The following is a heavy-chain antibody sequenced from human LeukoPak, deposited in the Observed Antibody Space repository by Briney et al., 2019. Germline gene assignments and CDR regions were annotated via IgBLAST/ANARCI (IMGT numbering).Heavy chain of an antibody. CDR3: AIDSSVVGDHGSGGY. CDR1: GFTFSSYA. Sequence: PGGSLRLSCAASGFTFSSYAMHWVRQAPGKGLEWVAVISYDGSNKYYADSVKGRFTISRDNAKISLYLQMNSLRAEDTAVYYCAIDSSVVGDHGSGGYWGQGTLVTVCS. CDR2: ISYDGSNK. J-gene: IGHJ4*02. V-gene: IGHV3-30-3*01. D-gene: IGHD3-22*01.